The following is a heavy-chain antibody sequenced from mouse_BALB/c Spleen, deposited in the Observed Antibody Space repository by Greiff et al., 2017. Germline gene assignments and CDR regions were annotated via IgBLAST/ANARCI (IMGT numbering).Heavy chain of an antibody. V-gene: IGHV5-17*02. CDR2: ISSGSSTI. Sequence: EVQLVESGGGLVKPGGSLKLSCAASGFTFSSFGMHWVRQAPEKGLEWVAYISSGSSTIYYADTVKGRFTISRDNPKNTLFLQMTSLRSEDTAMYYCARSGYAYGHDFDYWGQGTTLTVSS. D-gene: IGHD1-2*01. J-gene: IGHJ2*01. CDR3: ARSGYAYGHDFDY. CDR1: GFTFSSFG.